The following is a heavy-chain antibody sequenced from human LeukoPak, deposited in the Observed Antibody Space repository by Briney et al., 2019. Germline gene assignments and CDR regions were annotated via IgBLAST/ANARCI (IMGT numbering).Heavy chain of an antibody. CDR3: ARLYSSGWPLECMDV. D-gene: IGHD6-19*01. CDR2: ISAYNGNT. CDR1: GYTLTSNA. V-gene: IGHV1-18*01. J-gene: IGHJ6*02. Sequence: ASVKVSCKASGYTLTSNAMNWVRQAPGQGLEYMGYISAYNGNTNYAQNLQGRVTMTTDTSTTTVYMELRSLRSDDTAVYYCARLYSSGWPLECMDVWGQGTTVTVSS.